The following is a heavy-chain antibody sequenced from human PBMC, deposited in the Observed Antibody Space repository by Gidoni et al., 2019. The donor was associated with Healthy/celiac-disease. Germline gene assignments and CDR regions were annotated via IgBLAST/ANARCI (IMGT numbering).Heavy chain of an antibody. CDR3: ARVGGYSLDAFDI. D-gene: IGHD5-18*01. J-gene: IGHJ3*02. CDR2: IIPIFGTA. Sequence: PPGQGLEWMGGIIPIFGTANYAQKFQGRVTITADESTSTAYMELSSLRSEDTAVYYCARVGGYSLDAFDIWGQGTMVTVSS. V-gene: IGHV1-69*01.